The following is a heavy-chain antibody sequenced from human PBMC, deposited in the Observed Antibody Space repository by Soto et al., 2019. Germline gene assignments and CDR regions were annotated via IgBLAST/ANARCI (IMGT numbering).Heavy chain of an antibody. CDR1: GYTFTSYD. CDR3: ARGLRVELRRRRAFDI. Sequence: DSVKVSCKASGYTFTSYDINWVRQATGQGLEWMGWMNPNSGNTGYAQKFQGRVTMTRNTSISTAYMELSSLRSEDTAVYYCARGLRVELRRRRAFDIWGQGTMVTVSS. J-gene: IGHJ3*02. V-gene: IGHV1-8*01. D-gene: IGHD1-26*01. CDR2: MNPNSGNT.